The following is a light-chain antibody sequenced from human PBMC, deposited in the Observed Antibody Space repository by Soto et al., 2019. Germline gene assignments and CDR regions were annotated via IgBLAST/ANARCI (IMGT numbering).Light chain of an antibody. CDR2: DDT. Sequence: QSVLTQPPSVSAAPGQKVSISCSGSSSNLGNNYVSWYQQLPGTAPRLLIYDDTTRPSGIPDRFSGSKSGTSATLGITGLQTGDEADYYCGTWDNSLSAGVFCGGTNLTVL. V-gene: IGLV1-51*01. J-gene: IGLJ2*01. CDR1: SSNLGNNY. CDR3: GTWDNSLSAGV.